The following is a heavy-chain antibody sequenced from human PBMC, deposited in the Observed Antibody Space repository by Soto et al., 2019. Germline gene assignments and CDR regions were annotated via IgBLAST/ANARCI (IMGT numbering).Heavy chain of an antibody. CDR3: AKGTTAVYRFDF. CDR1: GFTFSSYA. Sequence: DVQLLESGGGLVQPGGSLRLSCAASGFTFSSYAMSWVRQAPGKGLEWVSAISATGGSAFYADSVKGRFTISRDNSKNTVFLQIDSLVTEDTAVYYCAKGTTAVYRFDFWGQGTLVTVSS. CDR2: ISATGGSA. D-gene: IGHD3-16*02. J-gene: IGHJ4*02. V-gene: IGHV3-23*01.